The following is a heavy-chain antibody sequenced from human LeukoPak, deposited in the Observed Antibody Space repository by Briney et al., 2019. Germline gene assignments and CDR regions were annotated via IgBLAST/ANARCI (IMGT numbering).Heavy chain of an antibody. CDR1: GGTFSSYA. D-gene: IGHD6-19*01. Sequence: GPSVKVSCKASGGTFSSYAISWVRQAPGQGLEWMGGIIPIFGTANYAQKFQGRVTITADESTSTAYMELSSLRSEDTAVYYCARGHSSGWYGGDWFDPWGQGTLVTVSS. J-gene: IGHJ5*02. CDR2: IIPIFGTA. CDR3: ARGHSSGWYGGDWFDP. V-gene: IGHV1-69*01.